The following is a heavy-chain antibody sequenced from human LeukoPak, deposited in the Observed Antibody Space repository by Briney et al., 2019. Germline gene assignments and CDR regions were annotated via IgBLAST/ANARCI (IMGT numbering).Heavy chain of an antibody. CDR1: GGSISRYY. V-gene: IGHV4-4*07. Sequence: SETLSLTCTVSGGSISRYYWSWIRQPAEKGLEWIGRIYTSGSTNYNPSLKSRVTMSVDTSKNQFSLKLSSVTAADTAVYYCARAVYYYDSSGYWGLDAFDIWGQGTMVTVSS. CDR3: ARAVYYYDSSGYWGLDAFDI. D-gene: IGHD3-22*01. J-gene: IGHJ3*02. CDR2: IYTSGST.